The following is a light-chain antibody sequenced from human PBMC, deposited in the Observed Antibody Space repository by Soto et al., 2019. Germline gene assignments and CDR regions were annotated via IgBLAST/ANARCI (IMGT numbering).Light chain of an antibody. CDR1: QSVSSSY. CDR3: QQYGSSPFT. J-gene: IGKJ3*01. V-gene: IGKV3-20*01. Sequence: EIVLTQSPGTLSLSPGERATLSCRASQSVSSSYLAWYQQKPGQAPRLLIYGASSWATGIPDRFSGSGSGTDFTLTISRLEPEDFAVYSCQQYGSSPFTFGPGTKVDIK. CDR2: GAS.